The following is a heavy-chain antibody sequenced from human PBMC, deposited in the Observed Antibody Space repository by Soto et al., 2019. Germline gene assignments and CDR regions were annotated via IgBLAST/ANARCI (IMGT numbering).Heavy chain of an antibody. V-gene: IGHV3-30*18. J-gene: IGHJ4*02. Sequence: SVGSLRLSCAASGFTFSSYGMHWVRQAPGKGLEWVAVISYDGSNKYYADSVKGRFTISRDNSKNTLYLQMNSLRAEDTAVYYCAKDRSLAYWGQGTLVTVSS. CDR3: AKDRSLAY. CDR2: ISYDGSNK. CDR1: GFTFSSYG.